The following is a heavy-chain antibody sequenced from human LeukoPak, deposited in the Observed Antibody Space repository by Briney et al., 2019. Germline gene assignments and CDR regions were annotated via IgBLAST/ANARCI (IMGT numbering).Heavy chain of an antibody. J-gene: IGHJ4*02. D-gene: IGHD2-15*01. CDR3: AKDFIVVVVAATRLDY. CDR1: GFTFSSYA. CDR2: ISGSGGST. Sequence: GSLRLSCAASGFTFSSYAMSWVRQAPGKGLEWVSAISGSGGSTYYADSVKGRFTISRDNSKNTLYLQMNSLRAEDTAVYYCAKDFIVVVVAATRLDYWGQGTLVTVSS. V-gene: IGHV3-23*01.